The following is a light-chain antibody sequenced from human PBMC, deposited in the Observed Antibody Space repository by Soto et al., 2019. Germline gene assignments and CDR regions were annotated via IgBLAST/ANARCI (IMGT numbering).Light chain of an antibody. CDR3: SSHAGNNNYV. Sequence: QSVLTQPPSASGSPGQSVTISCAGTSNXVGSYDYVSWYRQHPGQAPKPLIYEVTKRPSGVPDRFSGSKSGNTASLTVSGLQAEDEADYYCSSHAGNNNYVFGTGTKVTVL. CDR1: SNXVGSYDY. V-gene: IGLV2-8*01. J-gene: IGLJ1*01. CDR2: EVT.